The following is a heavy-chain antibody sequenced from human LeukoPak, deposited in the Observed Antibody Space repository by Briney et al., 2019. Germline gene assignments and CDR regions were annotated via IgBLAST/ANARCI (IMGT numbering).Heavy chain of an antibody. J-gene: IGHJ6*02. CDR2: IYSGGST. CDR3: ARDDFCGGSCYENPNYYYYYGMDV. Sequence: GGSLRLSCAASGFTFSSYAMSWVRQAPGKGLEWVSVIYSGGSTYYADSVKGRFTISRDKSKNTLYLQMNSLRAEDTAVYYCARDDFCGGSCYENPNYYYYYGMDVWGQGTTVTVSS. D-gene: IGHD2-15*01. V-gene: IGHV3-66*01. CDR1: GFTFSSYA.